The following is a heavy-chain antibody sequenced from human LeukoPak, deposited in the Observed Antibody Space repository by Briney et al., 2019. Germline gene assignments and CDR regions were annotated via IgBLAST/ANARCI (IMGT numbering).Heavy chain of an antibody. J-gene: IGHJ3*02. D-gene: IGHD3-3*01. CDR1: GGSLSSYY. V-gene: IGHV4-59*12. Sequence: SETLSLTCTVSGGSLSSYYWTWIRQPPGKALEWIGYIYFSGTINYNSSLKSRLTLSVDTSKNQFSLKLRSVTAADTAVYYCARGVITIFGVPDAFDIWGQGTMVTVSS. CDR3: ARGVITIFGVPDAFDI. CDR2: IYFSGTI.